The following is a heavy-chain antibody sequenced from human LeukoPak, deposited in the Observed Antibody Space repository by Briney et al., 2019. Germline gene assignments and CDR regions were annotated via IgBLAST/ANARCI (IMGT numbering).Heavy chain of an antibody. CDR2: ISSSSSYI. CDR3: AAYYDFWSGYYLRPDDAFDI. V-gene: IGHV3-21*01. J-gene: IGHJ3*02. Sequence: GGSLRLSCAASGFTFSSYSMNWVRQAPGKGLEWVSSISSSSSYIYYADSVKGRFTISRDNAKNSLYLQMNSLRAEDTAVYYCAAYYDFWSGYYLRPDDAFDIWGQGTMVTVSS. CDR1: GFTFSSYS. D-gene: IGHD3-3*01.